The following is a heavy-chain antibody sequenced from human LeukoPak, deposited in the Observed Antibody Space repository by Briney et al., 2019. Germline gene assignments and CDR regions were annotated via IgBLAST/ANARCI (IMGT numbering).Heavy chain of an antibody. V-gene: IGHV1-2*02. J-gene: IGHJ4*02. D-gene: IGHD6-19*01. CDR2: INPDSGGT. Sequence: ASVKVSCKASAYTFTGYYMHWVRQAPGQGLEWMGWINPDSGGTNYAQKFQGRVTMTRDTSISTAYMEVSRLRSDDTAVYYCAREGSGWYGNFDYWGQGTLVTVST. CDR1: AYTFTGYY. CDR3: AREGSGWYGNFDY.